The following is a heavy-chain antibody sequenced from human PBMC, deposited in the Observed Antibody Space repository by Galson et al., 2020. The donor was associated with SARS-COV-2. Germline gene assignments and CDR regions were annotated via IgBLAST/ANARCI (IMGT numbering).Heavy chain of an antibody. Sequence: GGSLRLSCAASGFTFSSYGMHWVRQAPGKGLEWVAVISYDGSNKYYADSVKGRFTNSRDNSKNTLYLQMNSLRAEDTAVYYCAKDRSSITMVQGVSCGMDVWGQGTTVTVSS. CDR2: ISYDGSNK. CDR1: GFTFSSYG. V-gene: IGHV3-30*18. J-gene: IGHJ6*02. D-gene: IGHD3-10*01. CDR3: AKDRSSITMVQGVSCGMDV.